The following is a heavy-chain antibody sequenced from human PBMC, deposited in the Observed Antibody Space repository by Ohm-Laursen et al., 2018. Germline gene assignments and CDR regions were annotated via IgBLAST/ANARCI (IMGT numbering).Heavy chain of an antibody. Sequence: SDTLSLTCTVSGGSISSSSYYWGWIRQPPGKGLEWIGSIYHSGSTYYNPSLKSRVTISVDTSKNQFSLKLNSVTAADTAVYYCARSRLAVVTAAYYYGMDVWGQGTTVTVSS. D-gene: IGHD2-2*01. CDR3: ARSRLAVVTAAYYYGMDV. V-gene: IGHV4-39*07. J-gene: IGHJ6*02. CDR2: IYHSGST. CDR1: GGSISSSSYY.